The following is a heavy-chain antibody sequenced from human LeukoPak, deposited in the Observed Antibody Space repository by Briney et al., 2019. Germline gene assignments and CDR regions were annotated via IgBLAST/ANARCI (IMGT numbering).Heavy chain of an antibody. CDR1: GFTFSSYA. CDR3: AKGQGITIFGVVITGFDY. CDR2: ISGSGGST. Sequence: PGGSLRLSCAASGFTFSSYAMSWVRQAPGKGLEGVSAISGSGGSTYYADSVKRRFTISRDNSKNTLYLQMNSLRAEDTAVYYCAKGQGITIFGVVITGFDYWGQGTLVTVSS. D-gene: IGHD3-3*01. J-gene: IGHJ4*02. V-gene: IGHV3-23*01.